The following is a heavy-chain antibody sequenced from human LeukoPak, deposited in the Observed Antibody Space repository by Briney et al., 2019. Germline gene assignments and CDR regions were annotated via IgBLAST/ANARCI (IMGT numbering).Heavy chain of an antibody. J-gene: IGHJ4*02. CDR2: IWYDGSQR. CDR3: ATSSPRNYFDH. V-gene: IGHV3-33*01. CDR1: GFIFSTYG. Sequence: GGALRHSCVASGFIFSTYGLHWVRQSPGRGLEWVAVIWYDGSQRYYADSVMGRFTISRDDSQNTIYLQMDSLRAEDTAVYYCATSSPRNYFDHWGQGTLVTVSS. D-gene: IGHD1-14*01.